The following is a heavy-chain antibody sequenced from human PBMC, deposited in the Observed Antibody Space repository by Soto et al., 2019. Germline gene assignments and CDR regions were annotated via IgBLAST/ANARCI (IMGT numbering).Heavy chain of an antibody. V-gene: IGHV4-34*01. D-gene: IGHD4-4*01. CDR2: INHIGST. Sequence: SETLSLTCAVSGGSLSGYYWSWIRQPPGKRLEWIGEINHIGSTNYSPSFQGHVTISADKSISTAYLQWSSLKASDTAMYYCASTVTTNGWYGMDVWGQGTTVTVSS. CDR3: ASTVTTNGWYGMDV. CDR1: GGSLSGYY. J-gene: IGHJ6*02.